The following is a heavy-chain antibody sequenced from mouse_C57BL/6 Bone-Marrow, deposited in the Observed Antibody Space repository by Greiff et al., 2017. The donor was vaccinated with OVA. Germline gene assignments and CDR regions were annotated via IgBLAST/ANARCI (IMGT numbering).Heavy chain of an antibody. J-gene: IGHJ1*03. CDR3: AGWGYGSSYVGYFDV. V-gene: IGHV1-63*01. CDR1: GYTFTNYW. CDR2: IYPGGGYT. Sequence: VQLQQSGAELVRPGTSVKMSCKASGYTFTNYWIGWAKQRPGHGLEWIGDIYPGGGYTNYNEKFKGKATLTADKSSSTAYMQFSSLTSEDSAIYYCAGWGYGSSYVGYFDVWGTGTTVTVSS. D-gene: IGHD1-1*01.